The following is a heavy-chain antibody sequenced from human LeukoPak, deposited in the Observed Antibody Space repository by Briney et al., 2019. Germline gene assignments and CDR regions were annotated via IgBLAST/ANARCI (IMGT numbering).Heavy chain of an antibody. J-gene: IGHJ4*02. CDR3: ASLVGRYSSGLYYYYFDY. Sequence: SETLSLTCTVSGDSINSLDLWSWVRQPPGEGLEWIGEMYLSGTTHSNPSVKSRVTISIDKSKNQFFLNLSSVTAADTAVYYCASLVGRYSSGLYYYYFDYWGQGTLVTVSS. CDR2: MYLSGTT. V-gene: IGHV4-4*02. D-gene: IGHD3-22*01. CDR1: GDSINSLDL.